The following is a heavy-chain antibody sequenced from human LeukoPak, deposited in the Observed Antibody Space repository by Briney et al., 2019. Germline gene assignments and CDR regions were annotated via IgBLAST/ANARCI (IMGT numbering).Heavy chain of an antibody. D-gene: IGHD4-17*01. J-gene: IGHJ3*02. Sequence: SETLSLPCTVSGGSIRSRKWWSWVRHPPGKGLECIGEFHYSGTPNYNPPLKSRVPISVDTSKNQFSLKLNSVTASDTAVYYCARPLDYGRAYEAFDIWGQGTMVTVSS. CDR3: ARPLDYGRAYEAFDI. CDR1: GGSIRSRKW. V-gene: IGHV4-4*02. CDR2: FHYSGTP.